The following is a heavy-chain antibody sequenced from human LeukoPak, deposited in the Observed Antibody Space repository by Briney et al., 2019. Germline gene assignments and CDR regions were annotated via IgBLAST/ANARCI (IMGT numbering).Heavy chain of an antibody. CDR2: ISYSGST. J-gene: IGHJ2*01. CDR1: GGSVSSGSYY. V-gene: IGHV4-61*01. Sequence: SETLSLTCTVSGGSVSSGSYYWSWIRQPPGKGLEWIGYISYSGSTNYNPSLKSRVTISEDTSKNQFSLKLSSVTAADTAVYYCARGVTMIVVVIHDWYFDLWGRGTLVTVSS. D-gene: IGHD3-22*01. CDR3: ARGVTMIVVVIHDWYFDL.